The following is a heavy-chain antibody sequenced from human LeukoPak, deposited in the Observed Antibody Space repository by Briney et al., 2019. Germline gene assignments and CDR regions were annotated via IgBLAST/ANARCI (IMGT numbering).Heavy chain of an antibody. J-gene: IGHJ4*02. V-gene: IGHV4-4*07. CDR3: ARQGYTVSYYFLDY. CDR1: GGSMRSYW. Sequence: PSETLSLTSDVSGGSMRSYWWGWVRQPAGKGLEWIGRVYPTGSTRFNPSLKSRLTMSMDTSTNQFSMKLTSVTAADTAVYFCARQGYTVSYYFLDYWSQGTLVTVSS. D-gene: IGHD1-26*01. CDR2: VYPTGST.